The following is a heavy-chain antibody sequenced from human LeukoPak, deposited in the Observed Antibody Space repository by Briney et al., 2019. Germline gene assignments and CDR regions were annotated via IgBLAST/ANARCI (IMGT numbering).Heavy chain of an antibody. Sequence: ASVKVSCKASGYTFTNYGISWVRQAPGQGLEWMGWISACNGNTNYAQNFQGTVTMTTDTSTSTAYMELRSLRSDDTAVYYCARDLRGWTYYFDYWGQGTLVTVSS. CDR1: GYTFTNYG. CDR2: ISACNGNT. D-gene: IGHD5/OR15-5a*01. J-gene: IGHJ4*02. CDR3: ARDLRGWTYYFDY. V-gene: IGHV1-18*01.